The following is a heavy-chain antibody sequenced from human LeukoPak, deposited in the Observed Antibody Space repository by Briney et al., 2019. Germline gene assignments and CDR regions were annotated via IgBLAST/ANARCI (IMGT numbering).Heavy chain of an antibody. CDR1: EYTFTSNY. CDR2: IYPRDGST. V-gene: IGHV1-46*01. J-gene: IGHJ4*02. CDR3: ARDQEGFDY. Sequence: ASVKVSCKASEYTFTSNYIHWVRQAPGQGLEWMGMIYPRDGSTSYAQKFQGRVTVTRDTSTSTVHMELSGLRSEDTAVYYCARDQEGFDYWGQGILVTVSS.